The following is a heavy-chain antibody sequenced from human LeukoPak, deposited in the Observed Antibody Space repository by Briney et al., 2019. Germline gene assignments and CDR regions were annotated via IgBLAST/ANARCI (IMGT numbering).Heavy chain of an antibody. CDR3: ARVVVTAIRTYWYFDL. Sequence: PSETLSLTCTVSGGPISSGDYYWSWIRQPPGKGLEWIGYIYYSGSTYYNPSLKSRVTISVDTSKNQFSLKLSSVTAADTAVYYCARVVVTAIRTYWYFDLWGRGTLVTVSS. V-gene: IGHV4-30-4*01. J-gene: IGHJ2*01. CDR1: GGPISSGDYY. CDR2: IYYSGST. D-gene: IGHD2-21*02.